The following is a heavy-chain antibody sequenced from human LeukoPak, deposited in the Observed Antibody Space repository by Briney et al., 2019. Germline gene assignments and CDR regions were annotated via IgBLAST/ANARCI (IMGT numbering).Heavy chain of an antibody. CDR1: GGSISSYY. J-gene: IGHJ4*02. CDR3: ARDSSAHFDY. CDR2: FYYSGST. Sequence: SETLSLTCTVSGGSISSYYWSWIRQPPAKGLEWIGYFYYSGSTDYNPSLKSRVTISVDTSKNQFSLNLSSVTAADTAVYYCARDSSAHFDYWGQGTLVTVSS. V-gene: IGHV4-59*01.